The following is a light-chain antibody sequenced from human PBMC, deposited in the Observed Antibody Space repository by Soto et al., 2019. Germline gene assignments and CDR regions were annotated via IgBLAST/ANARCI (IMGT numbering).Light chain of an antibody. Sequence: EIVLTQSPGTLSVSPGDRATLSCRASQSVSSNLAWYPQTPGQAPRLLIYGASTRATDTPPRFSGTGSGRNFTLTISRVEPADFAVYFCQHYGRSSATFGQGTQVEV. CDR2: GAS. CDR1: QSVSSN. CDR3: QHYGRSSAT. J-gene: IGKJ1*01. V-gene: IGKV3-20*01.